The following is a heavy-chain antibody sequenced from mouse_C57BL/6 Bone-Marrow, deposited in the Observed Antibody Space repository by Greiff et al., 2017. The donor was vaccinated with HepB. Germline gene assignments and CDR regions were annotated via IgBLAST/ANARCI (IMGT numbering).Heavy chain of an antibody. CDR1: GFTFTDYY. Sequence: DVMLVESGGGLVQPGGSLSLSCAASGFTFTDYYMSWVRQPPGKALEWLGIIRNKANGYTTEYSASGKGRFTISRDKSQSILYLTLNALRAEDSATYYCARYNPWGFAYWGQGTLVTVSA. J-gene: IGHJ3*01. V-gene: IGHV7-3*01. CDR2: IRNKANGYTT. D-gene: IGHD4-1*01. CDR3: ARYNPWGFAY.